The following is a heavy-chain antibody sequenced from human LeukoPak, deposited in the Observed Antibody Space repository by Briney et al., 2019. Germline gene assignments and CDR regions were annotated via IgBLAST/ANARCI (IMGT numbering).Heavy chain of an antibody. CDR3: ARQEYCSGGSCYTWFDP. CDR2: IYPADSDI. CDR1: GYSFSSYW. Sequence: GESLKISCKGSGYSFSSYWIGWVRQMPGKGLEWMGIIYPADSDIRYSPSFQGQVTISADKSISTAYLQWSSLKASDTAMYYCARQEYCSGGSCYTWFDPWGQGTLVTVSS. V-gene: IGHV5-51*01. J-gene: IGHJ5*02. D-gene: IGHD2-15*01.